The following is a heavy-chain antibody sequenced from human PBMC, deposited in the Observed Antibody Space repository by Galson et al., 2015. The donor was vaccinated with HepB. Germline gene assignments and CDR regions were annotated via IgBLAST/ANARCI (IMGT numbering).Heavy chain of an antibody. CDR1: GSTFTSYG. V-gene: IGHV1-18*01. D-gene: IGHD2-2*01. CDR2: ISAYNGNT. J-gene: IGHJ3*02. CDR3: ARDTDHIVVVPAARPSDAFDI. Sequence: SVKVSCKASGSTFTSYGISWVRQAPGQGLEWMGWISAYNGNTNYAQKLQGRVTMTTDTSTSTAYMELRSLRSDDTAVYYCARDTDHIVVVPAARPSDAFDIWGQGTMVTVSS.